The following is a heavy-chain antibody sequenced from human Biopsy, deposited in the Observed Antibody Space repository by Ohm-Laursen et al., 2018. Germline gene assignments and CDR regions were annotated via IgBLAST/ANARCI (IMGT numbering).Heavy chain of an antibody. J-gene: IGHJ3*02. CDR1: GGSIRGSTYY. V-gene: IGHV4-39*01. CDR3: AKDGGQWLGGAFDI. D-gene: IGHD6-19*01. Sequence: SQTLSLTCNVSGGSIRGSTYYWGWIRQTPGKGLEWIGSVYFSGNTYYNPSLGGRVTISVDTSKNQFSLKLISVTAADTALYYCAKDGGQWLGGAFDIWGHGTMVSVSS. CDR2: VYFSGNT.